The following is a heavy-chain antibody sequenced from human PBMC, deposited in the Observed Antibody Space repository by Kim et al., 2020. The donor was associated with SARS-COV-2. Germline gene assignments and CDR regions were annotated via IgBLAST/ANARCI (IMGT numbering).Heavy chain of an antibody. J-gene: IGHJ6*02. CDR2: SYYSGST. Sequence: SETLSLTCTVSGGSISSDYWSWSRQPPGKGLEWIGYSYYSGSTNYNPSLKSRVTISVDTAKNQFSLKLSSVTAADTAVYYCARFQHDFWSGFYRFDYYYGMDVWGQGTTVTVSS. D-gene: IGHD3-3*01. CDR3: ARFQHDFWSGFYRFDYYYGMDV. CDR1: GGSISSDY. V-gene: IGHV4-59*01.